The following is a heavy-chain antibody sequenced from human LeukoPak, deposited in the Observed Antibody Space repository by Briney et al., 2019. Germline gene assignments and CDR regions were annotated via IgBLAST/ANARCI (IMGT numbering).Heavy chain of an antibody. CDR3: ARGRDSGSYYVPFDY. CDR1: GFTFSSCA. J-gene: IGHJ4*02. D-gene: IGHD1-26*01. CDR2: ISGSGGST. V-gene: IGHV3-23*01. Sequence: GGSLRLSCAASGFTFSSCAMSWVRQAPGKGLEWVSAISGSGGSTYYADSVKGRFTISRDNSKNTLYLQMNSLRAEDTAVYYCARGRDSGSYYVPFDYWGQGTLVTVSS.